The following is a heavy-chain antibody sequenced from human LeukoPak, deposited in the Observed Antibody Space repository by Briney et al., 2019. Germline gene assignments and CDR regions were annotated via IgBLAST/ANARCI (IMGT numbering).Heavy chain of an antibody. CDR1: GYTFTSYG. Sequence: VASVKVSCKASGYTFTSYGISWVRQAPGQGLEWMGWISAYNGNTNYAQKLQGRVTMTTDTSTSTAYMELRSLRSDDTAVYYCARMRVDSGSYYGEAAFDYWGQGTLVTVSS. CDR3: ARMRVDSGSYYGEAAFDY. V-gene: IGHV1-18*01. CDR2: ISAYNGNT. J-gene: IGHJ4*02. D-gene: IGHD1-26*01.